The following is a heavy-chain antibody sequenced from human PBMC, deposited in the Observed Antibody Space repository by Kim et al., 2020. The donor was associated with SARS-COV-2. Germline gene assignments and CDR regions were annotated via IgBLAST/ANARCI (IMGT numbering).Heavy chain of an antibody. CDR2: T. Sequence: TDDAAPVEGRSTNSRDDSKNTLYLQMNSLKTEDTAVYYCTTGYSGSYGDYWGQGTLVTVSS. CDR3: TTGYSGSYGDY. J-gene: IGHJ4*02. V-gene: IGHV3-15*01. D-gene: IGHD1-26*01.